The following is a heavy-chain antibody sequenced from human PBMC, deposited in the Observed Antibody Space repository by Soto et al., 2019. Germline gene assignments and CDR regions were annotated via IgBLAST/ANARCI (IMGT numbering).Heavy chain of an antibody. J-gene: IGHJ4*02. Sequence: SETLSLTCAVYGGSFSGYYWSRIRQPPGKGLEWIGEINHSRSTNYNPSLKSRVTISVDTSKNQFSLKLSSVTAADTAVYYCARWVVPAAKHFEYCGEGTLVTVCS. CDR1: GGSFSGYY. D-gene: IGHD2-2*01. CDR2: INHSRST. CDR3: ARWVVPAAKHFEY. V-gene: IGHV4-34*01.